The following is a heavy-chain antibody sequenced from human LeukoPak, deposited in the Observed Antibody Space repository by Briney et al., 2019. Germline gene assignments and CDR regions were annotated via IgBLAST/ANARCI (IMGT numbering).Heavy chain of an antibody. Sequence: SETLSLTCTVSGGSISSYYWSWIRQPPGKGLEWIGYISYSGSTNYNPSLKSRVTISVDTSKNQFSLKLSSVTAADTALYYCATKGPGAFDIWGQGTMVTVSS. V-gene: IGHV4-59*08. CDR2: ISYSGST. CDR1: GGSISSYY. J-gene: IGHJ3*02. CDR3: ATKGPGAFDI.